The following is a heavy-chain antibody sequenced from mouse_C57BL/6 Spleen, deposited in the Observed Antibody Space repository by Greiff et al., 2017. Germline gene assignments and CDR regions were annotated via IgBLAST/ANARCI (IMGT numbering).Heavy chain of an antibody. V-gene: IGHV1-50*01. CDR1: GYTFTSYW. D-gene: IGHD4-1*01. J-gene: IGHJ2*01. CDR2: IDPSDSYT. CDR3: ARRAKGIWDSL. Sequence: QVQLQQPGAELVKPGASVKLSCKASGYTFTSYWMQWVKQRPGQGLEWIGEIDPSDSYTNYNQKFKGKATLTVDTSSSTAYMQLSSLTSEDSAVYYCARRAKGIWDSLWGQGTTLTVSS.